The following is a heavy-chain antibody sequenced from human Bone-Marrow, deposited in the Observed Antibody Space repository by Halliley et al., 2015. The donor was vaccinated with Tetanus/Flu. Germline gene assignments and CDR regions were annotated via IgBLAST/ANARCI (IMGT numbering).Heavy chain of an antibody. D-gene: IGHD3-9*01. J-gene: IGHJ4*02. V-gene: IGHV5-51*01. CDR3: ARSQFYDVLTGYYPAYFDN. CDR2: IYPGDSDT. Sequence: IYPGDSDTRYARPFQGQVTISVDKSMNPAYLQWSSLKASDTAIYFCARSQFYDVLTGYYPAYFDNWGQGTLVTVSS.